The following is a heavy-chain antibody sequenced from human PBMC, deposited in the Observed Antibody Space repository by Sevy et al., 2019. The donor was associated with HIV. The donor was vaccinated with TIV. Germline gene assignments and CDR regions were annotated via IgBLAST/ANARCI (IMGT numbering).Heavy chain of an antibody. V-gene: IGHV3-23*01. CDR2: ISGSGGST. D-gene: IGHD2-21*02. Sequence: PGGSLRLSCAASGFTFSSYAMSWVRQAPGKGLEWVSAISGSGGSTYYADSVKGRFTISRDNSKNTLYLQMNSLRAEDTAVYYCAKDLLQPDCGGDCYPDAFDIWGQGTMVTVSS. CDR3: AKDLLQPDCGGDCYPDAFDI. CDR1: GFTFSSYA. J-gene: IGHJ3*02.